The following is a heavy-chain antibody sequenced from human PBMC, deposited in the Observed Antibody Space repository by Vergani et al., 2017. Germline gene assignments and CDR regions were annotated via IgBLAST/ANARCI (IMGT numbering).Heavy chain of an antibody. CDR1: GGSINSYY. CDR3: ARGNCGVNCPKYNWLAP. Sequence: QVQLQESGPGLVKPSETLSLTCTVSGGSINSYYWSWIRQPPGKGLEWIGYMYYSGSTNYNPSLKSRVTISVDTSRSQFSLSLSSVTAADTAVYYCARGNCGVNCPKYNWLAPWGRGILVTVSS. D-gene: IGHD2-21*01. CDR2: MYYSGST. J-gene: IGHJ5*02. V-gene: IGHV4-59*12.